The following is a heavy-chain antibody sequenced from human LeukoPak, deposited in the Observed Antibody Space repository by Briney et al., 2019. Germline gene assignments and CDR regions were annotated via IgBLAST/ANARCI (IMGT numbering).Heavy chain of an antibody. CDR3: AREVHDYVWGSQHDALDI. CDR1: GYSISSGYY. V-gene: IGHV4-38-2*02. CDR2: IYHSGST. Sequence: PSETLSLTCSVSGYSISSGYYWGWIRQPPGKGLEWIGSIYHSGSTYYNPSLKSRVTISVDTSKNQFSLKLSSVTAADTAVYYCAREVHDYVWGSQHDALDIWGQGTMVTVSS. J-gene: IGHJ3*02. D-gene: IGHD3-16*01.